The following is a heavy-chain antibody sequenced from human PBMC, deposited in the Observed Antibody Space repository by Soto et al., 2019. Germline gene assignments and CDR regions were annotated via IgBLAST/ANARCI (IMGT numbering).Heavy chain of an antibody. J-gene: IGHJ3*02. CDR2: IIPIFGTA. Sequence: SVKVSCKASGGTFSSCAISWVRLAPGQGLEWMGGIIPIFGTANYAQKFQGRVTITADESTSTAYMELSSLRSEDTAVYYCASSIMITFGGVIVVDAFDIWGQGTMVTVSS. V-gene: IGHV1-69*13. CDR1: GGTFSSCA. CDR3: ASSIMITFGGVIVVDAFDI. D-gene: IGHD3-16*02.